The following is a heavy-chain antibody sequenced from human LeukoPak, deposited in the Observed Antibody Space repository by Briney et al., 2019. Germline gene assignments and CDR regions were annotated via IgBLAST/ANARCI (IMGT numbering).Heavy chain of an antibody. CDR1: GFTFSSYA. Sequence: PVGSLRLSCAASGFTFSSYAMSWVRQAPGKGLEWVSTISGSGGSTYYADSVKGRFTISRDNSKNTLYVQMNSLRAEDTAVYYCAKDRSGSSPMTMDVWGKGTTVTVSS. CDR2: ISGSGGST. D-gene: IGHD2-15*01. V-gene: IGHV3-23*01. J-gene: IGHJ6*04. CDR3: AKDRSGSSPMTMDV.